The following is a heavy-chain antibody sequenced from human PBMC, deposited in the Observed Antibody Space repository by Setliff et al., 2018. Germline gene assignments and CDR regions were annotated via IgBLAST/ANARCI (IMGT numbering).Heavy chain of an antibody. Sequence: KPSETLSLTCTVSGASLRSGSNYWGWFRQPAGKGLEWVGRIYTDGTTNYNPSLKSRVSISADTSMNHFSLRMTSVSAADTAVYYCARVDFTMIQGVLGLWGQGTQVTVSS. V-gene: IGHV4-61*02. CDR3: ARVDFTMIQGVLGL. J-gene: IGHJ1*01. D-gene: IGHD3-10*01. CDR1: GASLRSGSNY. CDR2: IYTDGTT.